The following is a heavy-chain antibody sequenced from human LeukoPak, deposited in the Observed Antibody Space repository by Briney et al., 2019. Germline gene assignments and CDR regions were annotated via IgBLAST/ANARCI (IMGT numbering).Heavy chain of an antibody. D-gene: IGHD2-2*01. J-gene: IGHJ3*02. V-gene: IGHV3-23*01. CDR1: GFTFSSYA. Sequence: PGGSLRLSCAASGFTFSSYAMSWVRQAPGKGLEWVSAISGSGGSTYYADSVKGRFTISRDNSKNTLYLQMNSLRAEDTAVYYCAIGGWEYQLLCTHGDAFDIWGQGTMVTVSS. CDR3: AIGGWEYQLLCTHGDAFDI. CDR2: ISGSGGST.